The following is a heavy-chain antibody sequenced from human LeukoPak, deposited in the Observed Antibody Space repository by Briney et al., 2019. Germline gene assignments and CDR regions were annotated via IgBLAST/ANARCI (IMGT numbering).Heavy chain of an antibody. CDR1: GYTLTDYY. CDR2: IDPDSGGT. CDR3: AREYYDSSGSKYAFDI. J-gene: IGHJ3*02. Sequence: ASVKVSCRASGYTLTDYYMHWVRQAPGQGLEWMGCIDPDSGGTKSAQRFQGRVTMTRDTSITTVYMELIRLRSDDTAVYYCAREYYDSSGSKYAFDIWGQETMVTVSS. V-gene: IGHV1-2*02. D-gene: IGHD3-22*01.